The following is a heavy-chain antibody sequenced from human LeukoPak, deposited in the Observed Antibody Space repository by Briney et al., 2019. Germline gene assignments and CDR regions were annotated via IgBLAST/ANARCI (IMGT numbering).Heavy chain of an antibody. CDR1: GGSISSSSYY. CDR3: ATEESSGWYYFDY. Sequence: SSETLSLTCTVSGGSISSSSYYWGWIRQPPGKGLEWIGSIYYSGSTYYNPSLKSRVTISVDTSKNQFSLKVRYVTAADTAVYYCATEESSGWYYFDYWGQGTLVTVSS. J-gene: IGHJ4*02. CDR2: IYYSGST. D-gene: IGHD6-19*01. V-gene: IGHV4-39*01.